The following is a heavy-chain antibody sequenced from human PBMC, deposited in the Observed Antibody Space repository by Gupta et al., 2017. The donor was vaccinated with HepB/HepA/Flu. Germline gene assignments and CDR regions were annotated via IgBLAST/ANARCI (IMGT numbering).Heavy chain of an antibody. CDR1: GFTFSSYS. V-gene: IGHV3-21*01. Sequence: EVQLVESGGGLVKPGGSLRLSCAASGFTFSSYSMNWVRQAPGKGLEWVSSISSSSSYISYADSVKGRFTISRDNAKNSLYLQMNSLRAEDTAVYYCARDHFGYEHAFDIWGQGTMVTVAS. CDR2: ISSSSSYI. D-gene: IGHD5-18*01. J-gene: IGHJ3*02. CDR3: ARDHFGYEHAFDI.